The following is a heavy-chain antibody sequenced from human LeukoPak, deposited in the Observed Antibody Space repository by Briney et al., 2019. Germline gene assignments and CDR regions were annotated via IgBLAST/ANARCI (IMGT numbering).Heavy chain of an antibody. Sequence: PGGSLRLSCVASGFTFSIYTMTWFRQAPEKGLEWVSSISGSGDATYFADSVKGRFTISRDNSKNTFHLQLNSLRAEDTAVYYCAKDYSDSRVADVFLEYWGQGTLVTVSS. CDR3: AKDYSDSRVADVFLEY. D-gene: IGHD2-15*01. CDR2: ISGSGDAT. CDR1: GFTFSIYT. J-gene: IGHJ4*02. V-gene: IGHV3-23*01.